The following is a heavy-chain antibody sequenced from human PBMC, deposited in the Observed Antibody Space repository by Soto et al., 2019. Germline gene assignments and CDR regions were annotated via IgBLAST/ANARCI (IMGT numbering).Heavy chain of an antibody. CDR2: IIPIFGTA. Sequence: QVQLVQSGAEVKKPGSSVKVSCKASVGTFSSYAISWVRQAPGQGLEWMGGIIPIFGTANYAQKFQGRVTITADESTSTAYMELSSLRSEDTAVYYCARAGTYYDILTGPYLDYWGQGTLVTVSS. J-gene: IGHJ4*02. V-gene: IGHV1-69*01. CDR1: VGTFSSYA. D-gene: IGHD3-9*01. CDR3: ARAGTYYDILTGPYLDY.